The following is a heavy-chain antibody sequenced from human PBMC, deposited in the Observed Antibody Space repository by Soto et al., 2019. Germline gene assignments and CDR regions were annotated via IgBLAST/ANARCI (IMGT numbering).Heavy chain of an antibody. Sequence: SETLSLTCAVSGGSISSSVYSWSWIRQPLGKGLEWVGYIYHSGNTYYNPSLKSRVNISADRSKNQFSLKLSSVTAADTAVYYCYSLLIPSPREVATVVVPAAMVDYYGMDVWGQGTTVTVSS. CDR3: YSLLIPSPREVATVVVPAAMVDYYGMDV. D-gene: IGHD2-2*01. CDR1: GGSISSSVYS. CDR2: IYHSGNT. J-gene: IGHJ6*02. V-gene: IGHV4-30-2*01.